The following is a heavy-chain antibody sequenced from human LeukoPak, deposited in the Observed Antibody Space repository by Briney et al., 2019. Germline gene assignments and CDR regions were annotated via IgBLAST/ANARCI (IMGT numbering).Heavy chain of an antibody. D-gene: IGHD3-22*01. V-gene: IGHV4-59*08. Sequence: SETLSLTCTVSGGSISGYYWSWIRQPPGKGLEWIGYIYYSGGTNYNPSLKSRVTILVDTSKNQISLKLSSVTAADTAVHHCARLRNKYDTSGYYPFDYWGQGTLVTVSS. J-gene: IGHJ4*02. CDR3: ARLRNKYDTSGYYPFDY. CDR1: GGSISGYY. CDR2: IYYSGGT.